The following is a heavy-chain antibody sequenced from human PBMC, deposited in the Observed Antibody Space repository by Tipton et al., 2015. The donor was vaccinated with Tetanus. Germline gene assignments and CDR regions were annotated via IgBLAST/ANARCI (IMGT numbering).Heavy chain of an antibody. V-gene: IGHV1-2*02. CDR1: GYTFTGYY. Sequence: QLVQSGAEVKKPGASVKVSCKASGYTFTGYYMYWVRQAPGQGLEWMGWIDPNSGGTVYAQKFQGRVTMTSDTSISTAYMELRSLRSDVSAVYWWARDGGYCFSFGMGVWGPGATVTVS. CDR2: IDPNSGGT. D-gene: IGHD2-21*01. J-gene: IGHJ6*02. CDR3: ARDGGYCFSFGMGV.